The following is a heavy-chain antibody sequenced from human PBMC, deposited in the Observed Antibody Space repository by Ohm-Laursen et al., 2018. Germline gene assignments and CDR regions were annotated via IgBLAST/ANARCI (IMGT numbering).Heavy chain of an antibody. CDR3: AKVWVSGWSPAGYFDY. CDR2: ISYDANTE. D-gene: IGHD6-19*01. CDR1: GFSFNDYG. Sequence: SLRLSCAASGFSFNDYGMHWVRQAPGKGLEWVALISYDANTEYYADSVKGRFTISRDNSKNTLYLQMNSLRAEDTAVYYCAKVWVSGWSPAGYFDYWGQGTLVTVSS. J-gene: IGHJ4*02. V-gene: IGHV3-30*18.